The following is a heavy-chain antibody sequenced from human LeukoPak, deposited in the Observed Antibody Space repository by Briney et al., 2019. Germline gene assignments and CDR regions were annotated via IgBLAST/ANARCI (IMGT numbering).Heavy chain of an antibody. Sequence: TGGSLRLSCAASGSTFSSYWMNWVRQAPGKGLEWVANIKQDGSEKYYVDSVKGRFTISRDSAKNSLYLQINSLRAEDTAVYYCARDRPVGAFDIWGQGTMVTVSS. CDR2: IKQDGSEK. D-gene: IGHD6-6*01. CDR3: ARDRPVGAFDI. J-gene: IGHJ3*02. CDR1: GSTFSSYW. V-gene: IGHV3-7*01.